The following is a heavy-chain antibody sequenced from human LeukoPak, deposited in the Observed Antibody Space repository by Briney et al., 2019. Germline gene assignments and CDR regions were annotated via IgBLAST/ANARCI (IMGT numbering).Heavy chain of an antibody. D-gene: IGHD3-22*01. CDR1: GGSFSDYS. J-gene: IGHJ3*02. V-gene: IGHV4-34*01. Sequence: SETLSLTCAVYGGSFSDYSWSWIRQPPGKGLEWIGEINHSGSTNYNPSLKSRVTILVDTSKNQFSLKLSSVTAADTAVYYCARAPPYDSTRSDASDIWGQGTMVTVSS. CDR3: ARAPPYDSTRSDASDI. CDR2: INHSGST.